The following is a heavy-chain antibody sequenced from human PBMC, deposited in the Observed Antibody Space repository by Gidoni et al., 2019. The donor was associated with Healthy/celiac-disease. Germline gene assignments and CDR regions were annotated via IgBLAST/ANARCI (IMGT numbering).Heavy chain of an antibody. Sequence: QLQLQESGPGLVKPSETLSLTCTVSGGSISSSSYYWGWIRQPPGKGLEWIGSLYYSGSTYYTPSLKSRVTISVDTSKNQFSLKLSSVTAADTAVYYCARHRGDYRWFDPWGQGTLVTVSS. CDR2: LYYSGST. CDR1: GGSISSSSYY. J-gene: IGHJ5*02. D-gene: IGHD4-17*01. V-gene: IGHV4-39*01. CDR3: ARHRGDYRWFDP.